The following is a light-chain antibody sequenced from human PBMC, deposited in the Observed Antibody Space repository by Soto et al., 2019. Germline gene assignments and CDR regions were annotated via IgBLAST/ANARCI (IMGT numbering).Light chain of an antibody. J-gene: IGKJ5*01. CDR3: QKYSSVIT. CDR2: GAS. CDR1: QGISSF. Sequence: DIQMTQSPSSLSASVGDRVTITCRASQGISSFVAWYQQKPGKVPRLLISGASTLQSGLPSRFSGSGSGTDFTLTITSLQPEDVATYYCQKYSSVITFGQGKRLEIK. V-gene: IGKV1-27*01.